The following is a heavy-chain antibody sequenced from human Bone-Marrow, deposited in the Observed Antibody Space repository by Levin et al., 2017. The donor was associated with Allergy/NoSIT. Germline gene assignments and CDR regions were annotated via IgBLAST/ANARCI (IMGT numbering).Heavy chain of an antibody. J-gene: IGHJ3*02. Sequence: RGESLKISCKGSGYSFTNYLISWVRQMPGKGLEWMGRTDPDDSYTSYSPSFQGHVTISVDKSTSTAYLQWSSLKASDTAMYYCSRQVLGYCSGGNCYPDAFDIWGQGTMVTVSS. CDR2: TDPDDSYT. V-gene: IGHV5-10-1*01. D-gene: IGHD2-15*01. CDR1: GYSFTNYL. CDR3: SRQVLGYCSGGNCYPDAFDI.